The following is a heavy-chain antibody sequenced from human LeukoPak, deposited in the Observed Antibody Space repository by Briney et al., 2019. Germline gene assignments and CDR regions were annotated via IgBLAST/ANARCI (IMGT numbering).Heavy chain of an antibody. CDR1: GGSISSSSYY. CDR2: IYYSGST. J-gene: IGHJ3*02. Sequence: PSETLSLTCTVSGGSISSSSYYWGWIRQPPGKGLEWFGSIYYSGSTYYNPSLKSRVTISVDTSKNQFSLKLSSVTAADTAVYYCARRVEVVLVAATFDAFDIWGQGTMVTVSS. CDR3: ARRVEVVLVAATFDAFDI. V-gene: IGHV4-39*01. D-gene: IGHD2-15*01.